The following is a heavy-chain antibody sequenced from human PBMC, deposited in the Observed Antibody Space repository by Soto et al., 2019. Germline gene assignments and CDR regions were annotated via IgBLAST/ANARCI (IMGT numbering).Heavy chain of an antibody. D-gene: IGHD3-22*01. CDR1: GFTISECS. J-gene: IGHJ3*01. Sequence: HPGGSLRLSCEASGFTISECSMNWVRQAPGKGLEWVSYIGLGSSTKYYADSVEGRFTISRDNAKNSLYLQMNSLRAEDTAVYYCARDQLYYNDISGRPLNAFDVWGQGTMVTVSS. V-gene: IGHV3-48*01. CDR2: IGLGSSTK. CDR3: ARDQLYYNDISGRPLNAFDV.